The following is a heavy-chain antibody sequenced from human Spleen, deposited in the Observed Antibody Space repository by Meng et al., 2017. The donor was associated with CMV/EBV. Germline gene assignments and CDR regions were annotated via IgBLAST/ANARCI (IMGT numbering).Heavy chain of an antibody. Sequence: SETLSLTCTVSGGSISSSSYYWGWIRQPPGKGLEWIGSIYYSGGTYYNPALKSRVTIFVDTSKNQFSLKLSSVTAADTAVYYCARELSSSYPVKYIQHWGQGTLVTVSS. CDR3: ARELSSSYPVKYIQH. CDR2: IYYSGGT. J-gene: IGHJ1*01. D-gene: IGHD6-6*01. CDR1: GGSISSSSYY. V-gene: IGHV4-39*01.